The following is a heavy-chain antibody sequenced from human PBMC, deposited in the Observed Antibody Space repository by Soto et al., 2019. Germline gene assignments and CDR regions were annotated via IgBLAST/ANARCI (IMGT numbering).Heavy chain of an antibody. CDR3: AREGSYSNYPAVDAFDI. CDR1: GFTFSSYS. CDR2: ISSSSSTI. Sequence: GGSLRLSCAASGFTFSSYSMNWVRQAPGKGLEWVSYISSSSSTIYYADSVKGRFTISRDNARNSLYLQMNSLRAEDTAVYYCAREGSYSNYPAVDAFDIWGQGTMVTVSS. J-gene: IGHJ3*02. V-gene: IGHV3-48*01. D-gene: IGHD4-4*01.